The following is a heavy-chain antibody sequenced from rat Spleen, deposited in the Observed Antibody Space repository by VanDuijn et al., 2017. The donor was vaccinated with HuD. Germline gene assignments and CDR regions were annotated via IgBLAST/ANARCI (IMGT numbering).Heavy chain of an antibody. V-gene: IGHV5-29*01. Sequence: EVQLVESDGGLVQPGRSLKLSCAASGFTFSDYYMAWVRQAPTKGLEWVATISYDGSSTYYRDSVKGRFTISRDNAKSTLYLQMDSLRSEDTATYYCARHRVYYYSSFPYYFDYWGQGVMVTVSS. CDR2: ISYDGSST. J-gene: IGHJ2*01. CDR1: GFTFSDYY. D-gene: IGHD1-2*01. CDR3: ARHRVYYYSSFPYYFDY.